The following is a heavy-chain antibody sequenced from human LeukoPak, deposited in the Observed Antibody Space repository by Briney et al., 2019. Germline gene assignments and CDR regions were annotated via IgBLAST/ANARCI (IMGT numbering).Heavy chain of an antibody. CDR3: AREAKRGYSSLQDGGMDV. CDR1: GGSISGHY. CDR2: IYYSGST. V-gene: IGHV4-39*07. J-gene: IGHJ6*02. D-gene: IGHD5-18*01. Sequence: SETLSLTCTVSGGSISGHYWTWIRQPPGKGLEWIGSIYYSGSTYYNPSLKSRVTISVDTSKNQFSLKLSSVTAADTAVYYCAREAKRGYSSLQDGGMDVWGQGTTVTVSS.